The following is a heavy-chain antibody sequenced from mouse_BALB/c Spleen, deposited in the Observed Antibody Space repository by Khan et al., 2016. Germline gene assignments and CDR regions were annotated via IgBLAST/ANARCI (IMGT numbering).Heavy chain of an antibody. Sequence: EVELVESGGGLVQPGGSLRLSCATSGFTFTDYYMSWVRQPPGKALEWLGFIRNKANGYTTEYSASVKGRFTIPRDNSQSILYLQMNTLRAEDSATYYCARDYDWYFDVWGAGTTVTVSS. CDR3: ARDYDWYFDV. J-gene: IGHJ1*01. CDR2: IRNKANGYTT. V-gene: IGHV7-3*02. CDR1: GFTFTDYY.